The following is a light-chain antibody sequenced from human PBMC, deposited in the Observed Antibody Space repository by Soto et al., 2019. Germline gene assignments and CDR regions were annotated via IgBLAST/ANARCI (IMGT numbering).Light chain of an antibody. Sequence: QSVLTQPASVSGSPGQSITISCTGTSSDVGGYNYVSWYQQHPGKATKLMIYDVSNRPSGVSNRFSGSKSGNTASLTISGLQAEDEADYYCSSYTSSSTLVVFGGGTKRTVL. V-gene: IGLV2-14*01. CDR1: SSDVGGYNY. CDR2: DVS. CDR3: SSYTSSSTLVV. J-gene: IGLJ3*02.